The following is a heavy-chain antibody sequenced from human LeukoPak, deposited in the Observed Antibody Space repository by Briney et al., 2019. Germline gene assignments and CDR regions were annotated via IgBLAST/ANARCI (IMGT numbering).Heavy chain of an antibody. CDR2: IKEDGSDK. J-gene: IGHJ5*02. D-gene: IGHD3-3*01. CDR1: GFTFSTSW. CDR3: ARFRTLGA. V-gene: IGHV3-7*01. Sequence: GSLRLSCAASGFTFSTSWMSWVRQAPGKGLEWVASIKEDGSDKYYVDSVKGRFTISRDNAKNSLYLQMTSLRAGDTAVYYCARFRTLGAWGQGTLVTVSS.